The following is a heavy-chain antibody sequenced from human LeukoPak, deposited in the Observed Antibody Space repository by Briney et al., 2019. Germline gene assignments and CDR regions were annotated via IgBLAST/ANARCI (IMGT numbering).Heavy chain of an antibody. V-gene: IGHV4-30-4*08. CDR1: GGSIRNGDYF. J-gene: IGHJ4*02. D-gene: IGHD1-14*01. Sequence: KPSETLSLTCTVSGGSIRNGDYFWSWIRQPPEKGLEWIGYIYYSGNAYYNPSLKSRVAISVDTSKNHFSLKLNSVTAADTAVYFCARDNHGRSTSDSIYFDYWGQGIPVTVSA. CDR3: ARDNHGRSTSDSIYFDY. CDR2: IYYSGNA.